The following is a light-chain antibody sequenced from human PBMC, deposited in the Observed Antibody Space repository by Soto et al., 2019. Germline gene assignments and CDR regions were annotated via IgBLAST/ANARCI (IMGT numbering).Light chain of an antibody. CDR2: AAS. CDR1: QSITTY. J-gene: IGKJ1*01. Sequence: DIQMTQSPSTLSASVGDRVTITCRASQSITTYVNWYQQKLGKAPTLLIYAASSLQSGVPSRFSGSGSGTDFTLTISSLQPEDFATYFCQQCYNSPRTLGQGTKVEI. V-gene: IGKV1-39*01. CDR3: QQCYNSPRT.